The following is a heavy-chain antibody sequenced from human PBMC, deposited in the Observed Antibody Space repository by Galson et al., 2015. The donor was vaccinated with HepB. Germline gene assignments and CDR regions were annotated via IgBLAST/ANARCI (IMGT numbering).Heavy chain of an antibody. V-gene: IGHV6-1*01. CDR2: TYYRSKWYN. J-gene: IGHJ4*02. Sequence: CAISGDSVSSNSAAWNWIRQSPSRGLEWLGRTYYRSKWYNDYAVSVKSRITINPDTSKNQFSLQLNSVTPEDTAVYYCARGTGRWLGKYYFDYWGQGTLATVSS. CDR1: GDSVSSNSAA. D-gene: IGHD5-12*01. CDR3: ARGTGRWLGKYYFDY.